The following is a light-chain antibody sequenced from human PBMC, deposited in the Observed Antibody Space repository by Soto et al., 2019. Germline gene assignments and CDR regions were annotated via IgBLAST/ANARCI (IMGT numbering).Light chain of an antibody. J-gene: IGKJ1*01. CDR2: EAS. Sequence: DIQMTQSPSTLSASVGDRVTITCRASQSISGSLAWYQQKPGKAPKLLIYEASNLKSGVPSRFSGSGSGTEYTITISSLQPDDSASYYCQQYNGYWTFGQGTRVELK. CDR1: QSISGS. V-gene: IGKV1-5*03. CDR3: QQYNGYWT.